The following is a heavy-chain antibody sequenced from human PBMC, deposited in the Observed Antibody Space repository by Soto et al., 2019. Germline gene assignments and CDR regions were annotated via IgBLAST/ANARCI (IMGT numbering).Heavy chain of an antibody. CDR3: ARKLLGFCSGSSCLNYYYYTMDV. D-gene: IGHD2-15*01. CDR2: IYPGDSDT. Sequence: GESLKISCKGSGYNFTTYWIGWVRQMPGKGLEWMGSIYPGDSDTRYSPSFKGQVTISADKSNSTAYLQWSSLSASDTSMYYCARKLLGFCSGSSCLNYYYYTMDVWGQGTTVTVSS. CDR1: GYNFTTYW. V-gene: IGHV5-51*01. J-gene: IGHJ6*02.